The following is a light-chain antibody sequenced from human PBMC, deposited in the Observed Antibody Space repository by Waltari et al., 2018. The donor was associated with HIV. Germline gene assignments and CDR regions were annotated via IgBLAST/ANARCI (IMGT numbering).Light chain of an antibody. J-gene: IGLJ3*02. CDR3: SSYTSSSTWV. Sequence: QSALTQPASVSGSPGQSITISCTGTSSDVGAYNYVSWYQQHPGKAPKPMIYEVTNRPSGVSNRFSGSKSGNTASLTISGLQAEDEADYYCSSYTSSSTWVFGGGTKLTVL. V-gene: IGLV2-14*01. CDR2: EVT. CDR1: SSDVGAYNY.